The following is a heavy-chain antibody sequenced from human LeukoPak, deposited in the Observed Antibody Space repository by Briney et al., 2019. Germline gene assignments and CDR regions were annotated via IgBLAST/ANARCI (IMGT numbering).Heavy chain of an antibody. CDR2: IYYSGST. CDR3: ATVIHFYDTSGYLTPFDY. V-gene: IGHV4-39*07. CDR1: GGSINSNAYY. D-gene: IGHD3-22*01. J-gene: IGHJ4*02. Sequence: SQTLSLTCTVSGGSINSNAYYWGWVRLPPGQGLEWIGSIYYSGSTYYNPSLMGRVTISVDTSKNQFSLKLNSLTAADPALYFCATVIHFYDTSGYLTPFDYWGRGTLVTVSS.